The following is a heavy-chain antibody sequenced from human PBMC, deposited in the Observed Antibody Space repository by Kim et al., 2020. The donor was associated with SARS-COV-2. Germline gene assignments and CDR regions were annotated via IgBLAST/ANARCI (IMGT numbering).Heavy chain of an antibody. V-gene: IGHV3-48*03. J-gene: IGHJ4*02. CDR2: ISSSGSTI. D-gene: IGHD4-4*01. Sequence: GGSLRLSCAASGFTFSSYEMNWVRQAPGKGLEWLSYISSSGSTIYYADSVKGRFTISRDNAKNSLYLQMNSLRADDTAVYYCARGETAVTGGGWYWGQGTLVTVFS. CDR1: GFTFSSYE. CDR3: ARGETAVTGGGWY.